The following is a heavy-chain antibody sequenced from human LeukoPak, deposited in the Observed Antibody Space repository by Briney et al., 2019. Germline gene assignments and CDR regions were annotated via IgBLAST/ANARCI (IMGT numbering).Heavy chain of an antibody. J-gene: IGHJ6*03. CDR1: GGSISSSSYY. D-gene: IGHD6-19*01. V-gene: IGHV4-39*01. CDR2: IYYSGIT. Sequence: PSETLSLTCTVSGGSISSSSYYWGWIRQPPGKGLEWIGSIYYSGITYYNPSLKSRVNISVDTSKNQISLKLSSVTAADTAVYYCARQDSSGWNYYYYYYMDVWGKGTTVTISS. CDR3: ARQDSSGWNYYYYYYMDV.